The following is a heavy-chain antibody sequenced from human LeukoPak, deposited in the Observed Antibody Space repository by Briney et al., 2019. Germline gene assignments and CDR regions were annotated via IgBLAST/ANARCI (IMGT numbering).Heavy chain of an antibody. CDR2: IIPIFGTA. Sequence: SVKVSCKASGGTFSSYAISWVRQAPGQGLEWMGGIIPIFGTANYAQKFQGRVTITTDESTSTAYMELRSLRSDDTAVYYCARAVWFGELPYFDYWGQGTLVTVSS. CDR3: ARAVWFGELPYFDY. V-gene: IGHV1-69*05. J-gene: IGHJ4*02. CDR1: GGTFSSYA. D-gene: IGHD3-10*01.